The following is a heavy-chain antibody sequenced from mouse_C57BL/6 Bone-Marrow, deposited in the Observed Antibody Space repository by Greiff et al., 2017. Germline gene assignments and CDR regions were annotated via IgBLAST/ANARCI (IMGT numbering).Heavy chain of an antibody. CDR2: IDPSDSYT. J-gene: IGHJ3*01. D-gene: IGHD2-4*01. CDR1: GYTFTSYW. Sequence: QVQLQHPGAELVKPGASVKLSCKASGYTFTSYWMQWVKQRPGQGLEWIGEIDPSDSYTNYNQKFKGKATLTVDTSSSTAYMQLSSLTSEDSAVYYCASYDYGERSLWGQGTLVTVSA. CDR3: ASYDYGERSL. V-gene: IGHV1-50*01.